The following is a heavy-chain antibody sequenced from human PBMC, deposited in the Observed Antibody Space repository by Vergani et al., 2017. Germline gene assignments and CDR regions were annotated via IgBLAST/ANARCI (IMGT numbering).Heavy chain of an antibody. Sequence: QVQLVQSGAEVKKPGASVKVSCKASGYTFTSYGISWVRQAPGQGLEWMGWISAYNGNTNYAQKLQGRVTMTTDTSTSTAYMELRSLGADDTAEYYCTRDPDILVVPAAPYYYYYYGMDVWGQGTTVTVSS. CDR1: GYTFTSYG. CDR2: ISAYNGNT. V-gene: IGHV1-18*04. D-gene: IGHD2-2*01. J-gene: IGHJ6*02. CDR3: TRDPDILVVPAAPYYYYYYGMDV.